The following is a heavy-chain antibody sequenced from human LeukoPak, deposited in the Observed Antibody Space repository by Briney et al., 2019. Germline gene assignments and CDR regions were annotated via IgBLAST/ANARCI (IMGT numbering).Heavy chain of an antibody. Sequence: GESVKISCKGSGYSFTSYWIGWVRQMPGKGLEWMGIIYPGDSDTRYSPSFQGQVTISADKSISTAYLQWSSLKASDTAMYYCAKTFYYDSSGYYYRSAFDIWGQGTMVTVSS. D-gene: IGHD3-22*01. V-gene: IGHV5-51*01. CDR2: IYPGDSDT. CDR3: AKTFYYDSSGYYYRSAFDI. CDR1: GYSFTSYW. J-gene: IGHJ3*02.